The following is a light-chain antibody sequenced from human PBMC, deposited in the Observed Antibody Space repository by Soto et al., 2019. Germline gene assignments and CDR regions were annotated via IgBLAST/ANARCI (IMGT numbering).Light chain of an antibody. V-gene: IGKV3-20*01. CDR2: GTS. CDR3: QQYANSRT. CDR1: QSVNTNY. Sequence: DIVLTQSPGTLSLSPGERATLSCRASQSVNTNYFAWYQQKSGQAPRLLIYGTSNRASGIPDRFSGSGSGTDFTLSISGLEPEDFAVYFCQQYANSRTFGQGTKVDIK. J-gene: IGKJ1*01.